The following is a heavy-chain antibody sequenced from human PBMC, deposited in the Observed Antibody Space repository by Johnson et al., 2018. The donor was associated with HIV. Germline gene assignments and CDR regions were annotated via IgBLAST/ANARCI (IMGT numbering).Heavy chain of an antibody. Sequence: QEQLVESGGGVVQPGRSLRLFCAVSGFTLSSYTMHWVRQAPGKGLEWVAVISYDATNTYYADSAKGRFTISRDVSKSTLYLQMHSLTPEDTALYFCARGRKDIGGVDGLDNDGCDVWGQWTMVTVS. J-gene: IGHJ3*01. CDR2: ISYDATNT. CDR1: GFTLSSYT. CDR3: ARGRKDIGGVDGLDNDGCDV. V-gene: IGHV3-30*04. D-gene: IGHD3-9*01.